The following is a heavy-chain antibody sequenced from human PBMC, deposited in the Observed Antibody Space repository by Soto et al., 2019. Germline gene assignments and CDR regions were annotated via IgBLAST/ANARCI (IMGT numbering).Heavy chain of an antibody. Sequence: NPSETLSLTCTVSGGSISSYYWSWIRQPPGKGLEWIGYIYYSGSTNYNPSLKSRVTISVDTSKNQFSLKLSSVTAADTAVYYCARHPVTGYYYGMDVWGQGTTVTVSS. CDR2: IYYSGST. V-gene: IGHV4-59*08. CDR1: GGSISSYY. J-gene: IGHJ6*02. CDR3: ARHPVTGYYYGMDV. D-gene: IGHD3-16*01.